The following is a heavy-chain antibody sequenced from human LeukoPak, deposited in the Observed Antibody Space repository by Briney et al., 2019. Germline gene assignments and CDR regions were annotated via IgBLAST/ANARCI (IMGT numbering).Heavy chain of an antibody. CDR1: GFTFDDYA. V-gene: IGHV3-9*01. J-gene: IGHJ3*02. Sequence: PGGSLRLSCAASGFTFDDYAMHWVRQAPGKGLEWVSGISWNSGSIGYADSVKGRFTISRDNAKNSLYLQMNSLRAEDTALYYCAKPTYGDYGRGAFDIWGQGTMVTVSS. CDR2: ISWNSGSI. CDR3: AKPTYGDYGRGAFDI. D-gene: IGHD4-17*01.